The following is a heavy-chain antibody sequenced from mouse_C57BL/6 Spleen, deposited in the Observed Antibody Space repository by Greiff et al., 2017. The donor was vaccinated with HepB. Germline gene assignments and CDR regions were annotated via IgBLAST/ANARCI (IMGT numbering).Heavy chain of an antibody. Sequence: QVQLQQSGPELVKPGASVKISCKASGYTFTDYYINWVKQRPGQGLEWIGWIFPGSGSTYYNEKFKGKATLTVDKSSSTAYMLLSSLTSEDSAVYFWARSEGYDYDGFAYWGQGTLVTVAA. V-gene: IGHV1-75*01. J-gene: IGHJ3*01. CDR3: ARSEGYDYDGFAY. CDR2: IFPGSGST. CDR1: GYTFTDYY. D-gene: IGHD2-4*01.